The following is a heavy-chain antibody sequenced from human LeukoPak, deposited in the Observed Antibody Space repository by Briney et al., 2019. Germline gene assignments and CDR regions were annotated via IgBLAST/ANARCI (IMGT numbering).Heavy chain of an antibody. D-gene: IGHD2-15*01. J-gene: IGHJ4*02. Sequence: SETLSLTCAVYGGSFSGYYWSWIRQPPGKGLEWIGEINHSGSTNYNPSLKSRVTISVDTSKNQFSLKLISVTAADTAVYYCATAPPGCGGTCAFDSWGQGTLVTVSS. CDR3: ATAPPGCGGTCAFDS. CDR2: INHSGST. CDR1: GGSFSGYY. V-gene: IGHV4-34*01.